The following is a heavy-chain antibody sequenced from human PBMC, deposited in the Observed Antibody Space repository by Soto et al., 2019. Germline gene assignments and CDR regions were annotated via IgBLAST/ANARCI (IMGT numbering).Heavy chain of an antibody. J-gene: IGHJ4*02. CDR1: Y. Sequence: YWSWLRQPPGKGLQWIGQINHSGSAYYNPSLKSRVTISVHTSNSQFSLELSSVTAADTAVYYCARMNYYDTSGYPFDYWGQGMMVTVSS. V-gene: IGHV4-34*01. D-gene: IGHD3-22*01. CDR3: ARMNYYDTSGYPFDY. CDR2: INHSGSA.